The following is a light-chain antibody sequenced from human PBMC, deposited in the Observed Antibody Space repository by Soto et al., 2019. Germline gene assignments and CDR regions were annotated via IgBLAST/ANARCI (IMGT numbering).Light chain of an antibody. V-gene: IGKV3-11*01. CDR2: DAS. J-gene: IGKJ2*01. Sequence: EIVLTQSPATLSLSPGERATLSCRASQSVDSYLSWYQHKPGQAPWLLNYDASNRATGIPARFSGSGSGTNFTLTISSLEPEDFAVYSCQQRSDWPMYTFGQGTKLEIK. CDR1: QSVDSY. CDR3: QQRSDWPMYT.